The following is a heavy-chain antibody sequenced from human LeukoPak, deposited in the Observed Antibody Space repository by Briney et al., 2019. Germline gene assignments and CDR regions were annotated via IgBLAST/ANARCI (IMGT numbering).Heavy chain of an antibody. CDR3: AKVTVGVRGLHFDD. CDR1: GGSISSGSYY. CDR2: IYTSGST. D-gene: IGHD3-10*01. J-gene: IGHJ4*02. Sequence: SQTLSLTCTVSGGSISSGSYYWSWIRQPAGKGLEWIGRIYTSGSTDYNPSLRSRVTISVHTSKNQFSLNVSSVTAADTAVYYCAKVTVGVRGLHFDDWGQGTLVTVSS. V-gene: IGHV4-61*02.